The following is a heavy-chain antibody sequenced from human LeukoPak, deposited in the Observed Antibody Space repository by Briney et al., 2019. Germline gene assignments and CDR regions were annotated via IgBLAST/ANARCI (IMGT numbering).Heavy chain of an antibody. D-gene: IGHD6-13*01. CDR1: GGSVSSSTYY. CDR2: IYNSGST. Sequence: PSETLSLTCSVSGGSVSSSTYYWGWIRQPPGKGLEWIGNIYNSGSTYYNPSLKSRVTISVDTSKNQFSLKLSSVTAADTAVYYCARQAYSTNLGWSDPWGHGTLVTVSS. CDR3: ARQAYSTNLGWSDP. V-gene: IGHV4-39*01. J-gene: IGHJ5*02.